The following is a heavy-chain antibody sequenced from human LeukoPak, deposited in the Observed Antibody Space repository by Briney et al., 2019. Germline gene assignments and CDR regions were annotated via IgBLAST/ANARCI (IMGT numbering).Heavy chain of an antibody. Sequence: XPXGXGLXWXGSIYYSGXXYYNPSLKSRVTISVDTTKNQFSLKLSSVTAADTAVYYCARLVGYYYDSSGYYSSYYYYYYYMDVWGKGTTVTVSS. CDR3: ARLVGYYYDSSGYYSSYYYYYYYMDV. V-gene: IGHV4-39*01. D-gene: IGHD3-22*01. J-gene: IGHJ6*03. CDR2: IYYSGXX.